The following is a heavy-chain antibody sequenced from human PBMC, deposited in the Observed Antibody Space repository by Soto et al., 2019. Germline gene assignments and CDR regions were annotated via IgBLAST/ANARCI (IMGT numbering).Heavy chain of an antibody. V-gene: IGHV3-30-3*01. Sequence: PGGSLRLSCAASGFTISSYAMHWVRQAPGKGLEWVAVISYDGSNKYYADSVKGRFTISRDNSKNTLYLQMNSLRAEDTAVYYCARDQWDCSGGSCPPYYGMDVWGQGTAVTVSS. J-gene: IGHJ6*02. CDR1: GFTISSYA. D-gene: IGHD2-15*01. CDR2: ISYDGSNK. CDR3: ARDQWDCSGGSCPPYYGMDV.